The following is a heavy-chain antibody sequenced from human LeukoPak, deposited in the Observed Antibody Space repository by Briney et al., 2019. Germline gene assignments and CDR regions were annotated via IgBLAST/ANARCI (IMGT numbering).Heavy chain of an antibody. J-gene: IGHJ4*02. CDR2: INRYGST. CDR3: ARRAYSSGWYYFDY. V-gene: IGHV4-34*01. Sequence: SETLSLTCAVYGGSFSGYYWNWIRQPPGKGLEWIGEINRYGSTKYNPSLKSRVTISVDTSKNQFSLKLSSVTAADTAVYYCARRAYSSGWYYFDYWGQGTLVTVSS. CDR1: GGSFSGYY. D-gene: IGHD6-19*01.